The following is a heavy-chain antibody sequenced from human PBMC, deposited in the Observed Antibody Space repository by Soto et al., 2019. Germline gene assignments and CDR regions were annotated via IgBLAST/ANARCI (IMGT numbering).Heavy chain of an antibody. V-gene: IGHV3-15*01. CDR2: IKSKADGGTT. Sequence: GGSLRLSCAASGFIFSNAWMSWVRQAPGKGLEWVGRIKSKADGGTTNYAAPVKGRFNISRDGSKNTLYMQMNGLKTEDTAVYYFPTGWSSKDYWGQGTLVTLSS. CDR3: PTGWSSKDY. D-gene: IGHD3-3*01. J-gene: IGHJ4*02. CDR1: GFIFSNAW.